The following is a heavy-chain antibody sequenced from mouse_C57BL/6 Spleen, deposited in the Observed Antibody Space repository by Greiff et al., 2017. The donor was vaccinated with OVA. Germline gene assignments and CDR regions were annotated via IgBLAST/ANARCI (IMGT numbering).Heavy chain of an antibody. V-gene: IGHV5-16*01. CDR3: ARDRFTTVVDWYFDV. CDR1: GFTFSDYY. J-gene: IGHJ1*03. Sequence: EVQRVESEGGLVQPGSSMKLSCTASGFTFSDYYMAWVRQVPEKGLEWVANINYDGSSTYYLDSLKSRFIISRDNAKNILYLQMSSLKSEDTATYYCARDRFTTVVDWYFDVWGTGTTVTVSS. CDR2: INYDGSST. D-gene: IGHD1-1*01.